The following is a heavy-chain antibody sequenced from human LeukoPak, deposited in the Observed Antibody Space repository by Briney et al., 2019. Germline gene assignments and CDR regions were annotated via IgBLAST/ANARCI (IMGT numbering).Heavy chain of an antibody. CDR1: GFTFSSYA. Sequence: GASLRLSWAASGFTFSSYAMSWVRQAPGKGLEWVSAISGSGGSTYYADSVKGRSTISRDNSKNTLYLQMNSLRAEDTAVYYCAKDARVRGVITLDYWGQGTLVTVSS. CDR2: ISGSGGST. D-gene: IGHD3-10*01. J-gene: IGHJ4*02. CDR3: AKDARVRGVITLDY. V-gene: IGHV3-23*01.